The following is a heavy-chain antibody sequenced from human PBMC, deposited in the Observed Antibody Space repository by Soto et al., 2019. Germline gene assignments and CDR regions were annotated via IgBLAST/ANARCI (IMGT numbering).Heavy chain of an antibody. CDR1: GFSFSNYD. CDR3: VSGFRAQYFHC. CDR2: ISGTSSSI. D-gene: IGHD3-22*01. Sequence: GGSLRLSCAASGFSFSNYDMNWVRQAPGKGLEWVPFISGTSSSIHYADSVKGRFTISRDNAKNSLYLQMNSLRDEDTAVYYCVSGFRAQYFHCWGQGTLVTVSS. V-gene: IGHV3-48*02. J-gene: IGHJ1*01.